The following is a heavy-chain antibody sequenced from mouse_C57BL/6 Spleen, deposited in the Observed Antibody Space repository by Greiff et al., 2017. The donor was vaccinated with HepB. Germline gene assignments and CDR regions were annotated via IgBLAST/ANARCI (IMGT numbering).Heavy chain of an antibody. CDR3: ARDGWDVGAMDY. Sequence: EVQLVESGGGLVKPGGSLKLSCAASGFTFSSYAMSWVRQTPEKRLEWVATISDGGSYTYYPDNVKGRFTISRDNAKTNLYLQMSHLKSEDTAMYYCARDGWDVGAMDYWGQGTSVTVSS. J-gene: IGHJ4*01. V-gene: IGHV5-4*01. CDR1: GFTFSSYA. CDR2: ISDGGSYT. D-gene: IGHD4-1*01.